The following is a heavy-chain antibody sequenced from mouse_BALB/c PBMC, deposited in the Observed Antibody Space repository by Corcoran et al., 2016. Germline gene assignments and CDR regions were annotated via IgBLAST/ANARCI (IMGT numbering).Heavy chain of an antibody. V-gene: IGHV3-6*02. J-gene: IGHJ2*01. CDR2: ISYDGSN. D-gene: IGHD2-13*01. CDR1: GYSIPSGYY. Sequence: DVQLPASGPGLVRPSQSLSLTCSVTGYSIPSGYYWNWIRQFPGNKLEWMCYISYDGSNNYNPSLKNRISITRDTSKNQFFLKLNSVTTEDTATYYCARDRDIDYWGQGTTLTVSS. CDR3: ARDRDIDY.